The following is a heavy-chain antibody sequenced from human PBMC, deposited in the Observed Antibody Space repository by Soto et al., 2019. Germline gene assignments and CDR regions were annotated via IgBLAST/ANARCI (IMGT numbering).Heavy chain of an antibody. J-gene: IGHJ4*02. D-gene: IGHD4-17*01. CDR1: GYTFTSYA. V-gene: IGHV1-3*01. CDR3: ARAVKARVTTFAY. Sequence: ASVKVSCKASGYTFTSYAMHWVRQAPGQRLEWMGWINAGNGNTKYSQKFQGRVTITRDTSASTAYMELSSLRSEDTAVYYCARAVKARVTTFAYWGQGTLVTVSS. CDR2: INAGNGNT.